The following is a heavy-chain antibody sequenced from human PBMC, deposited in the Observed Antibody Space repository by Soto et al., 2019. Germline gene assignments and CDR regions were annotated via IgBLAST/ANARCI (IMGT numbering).Heavy chain of an antibody. D-gene: IGHD5-12*01. CDR2: IYYSGST. J-gene: IGHJ4*02. CDR3: VRDRGDGYNAFDY. CDR1: GGSISSYY. V-gene: IGHV4-59*01. Sequence: SETLSLTCTVSGGSISSYYWSWIRQPPGKGLEWIGYIYYSGSTNYNPSLKSRVTISVDTSKNQFSLKLSSVTAADTAVYYCVRDRGDGYNAFDYWGQGTLVTVYS.